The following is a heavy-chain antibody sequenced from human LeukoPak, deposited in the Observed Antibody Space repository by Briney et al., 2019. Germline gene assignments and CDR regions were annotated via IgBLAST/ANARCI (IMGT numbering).Heavy chain of an antibody. CDR2: ITGSGGNR. CDR3: AKDPNGDYIGAFDFQR. V-gene: IGHV3-23*01. Sequence: GGSLRLSCAGSGFTFSNYAMIWVRQAPGKGLEWVSAITGSGGNRFYAGSVKGRFTISRDNSWNTLYLQMNSLRGDDTAVYYCAKDPNGDYIGAFDFQRWGQGTQVTVSS. J-gene: IGHJ1*01. D-gene: IGHD4-17*01. CDR1: GFTFSNYA.